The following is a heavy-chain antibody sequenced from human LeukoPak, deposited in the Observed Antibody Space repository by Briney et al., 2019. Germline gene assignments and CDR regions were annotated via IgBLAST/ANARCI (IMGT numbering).Heavy chain of an antibody. Sequence: ASVKVSCKASGYSFTSYGITWVRQAPGQGLEWMGWISTYDGNANYAQKLQGRVTMTTDTSTITAYMELRSLRSDDTAVYYCARAPSGFTYGPGDHWGQGTLVTVSS. J-gene: IGHJ4*02. CDR1: GYSFTSYG. CDR2: ISTYDGNA. CDR3: ARAPSGFTYGPGDH. V-gene: IGHV1-18*01. D-gene: IGHD5-18*01.